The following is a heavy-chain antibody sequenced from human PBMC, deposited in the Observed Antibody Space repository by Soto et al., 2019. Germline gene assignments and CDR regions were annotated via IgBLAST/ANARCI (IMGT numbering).Heavy chain of an antibody. V-gene: IGHV3-7*04. D-gene: IGHD1-26*01. J-gene: IGHJ4*02. CDR1: GFPLSSYW. CDR3: ARDWRDGYYRPWDFDY. Sequence: GGSLRLSCAASGFPLSSYWMTWVRQAPGKGLEWVANINQDGSKKYYLDSVKGRFTISRDNAKNSLYLQMNSLRAEDSAVYYCARDWRDGYYRPWDFDYWGQGTLVTVSS. CDR2: INQDGSKK.